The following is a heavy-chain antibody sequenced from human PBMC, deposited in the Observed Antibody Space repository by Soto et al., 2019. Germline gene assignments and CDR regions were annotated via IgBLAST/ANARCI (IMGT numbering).Heavy chain of an antibody. Sequence: GGSLRLSCAASGFTFSSYGMHWVRQAPGKGLEWVAVIWYDGSNKYYADSVKGRFTISRGNSKNTLYLQMNSLRAEDTAVYYCARDLIAARLGYYYGMDVWGQGTTVTV. CDR3: ARDLIAARLGYYYGMDV. J-gene: IGHJ6*02. D-gene: IGHD6-6*01. V-gene: IGHV3-33*01. CDR2: IWYDGSNK. CDR1: GFTFSSYG.